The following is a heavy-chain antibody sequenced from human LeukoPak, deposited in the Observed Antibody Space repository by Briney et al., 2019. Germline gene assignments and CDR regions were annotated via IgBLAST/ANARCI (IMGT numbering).Heavy chain of an antibody. D-gene: IGHD6-19*01. V-gene: IGHV4-34*01. J-gene: IGHJ4*02. CDR3: ARNSGWYVYDY. Sequence: SETLSLTCAVYGGSFSGYYWSWIRQPPGKGLEWIGEINHSGSTNYNPSLKSRVTISADTSKTHFSLKVTSVTAADTAIYYCARNSGWYVYDYWGQGTLVTVSS. CDR2: INHSGST. CDR1: GGSFSGYY.